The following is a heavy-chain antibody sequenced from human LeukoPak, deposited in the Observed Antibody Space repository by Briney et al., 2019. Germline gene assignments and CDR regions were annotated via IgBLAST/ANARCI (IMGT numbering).Heavy chain of an antibody. D-gene: IGHD3-10*01. CDR2: IYTSGST. CDR3: ARLRMVRGVIGYYGMDV. CDR1: GGSISSYY. Sequence: SETLSLTCTVSGGSISSYYWSWIRQPAGKGLEWIGRIYTSGSTNYNPSLKSRVTMSVDTSKNQFSLKLSSVTAADTAVYYCARLRMVRGVIGYYGMDVWGQGTTVTVSS. J-gene: IGHJ6*02. V-gene: IGHV4-4*07.